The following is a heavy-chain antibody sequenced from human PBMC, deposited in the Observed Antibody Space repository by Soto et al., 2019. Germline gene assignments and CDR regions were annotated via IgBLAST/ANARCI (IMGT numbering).Heavy chain of an antibody. V-gene: IGHV4-4*07. J-gene: IGHJ6*02. CDR2: IYASVST. D-gene: IGHD3-22*01. CDR1: GGPISSYY. Sequence: SETLSLTCTVSGGPISSYYWSWIRQPAGKGLEWIGRIYASVSTNYNPSLKSRVTMSVDTSKNQFSLKLRSVTAADTAIYYCAREDYYDCSHKPRYGLDVWGQGTTVTGSS. CDR3: AREDYYDCSHKPRYGLDV.